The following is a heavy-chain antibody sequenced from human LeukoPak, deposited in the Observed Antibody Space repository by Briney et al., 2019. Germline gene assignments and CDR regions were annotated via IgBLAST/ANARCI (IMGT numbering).Heavy chain of an antibody. CDR2: ISGSGGST. Sequence: GGSLRLSCAASGFTFSSYAMSWVRQAPGKGLEWVSAISGSGGSTYYADSVKGRFTISRDNSKNTLYLQMNSLRAEDTAVYYCAKDATSYYDFWSGYYGYWGQGTLVTVSS. J-gene: IGHJ4*02. V-gene: IGHV3-23*01. CDR1: GFTFSSYA. CDR3: AKDATSYYDFWSGYYGY. D-gene: IGHD3-3*01.